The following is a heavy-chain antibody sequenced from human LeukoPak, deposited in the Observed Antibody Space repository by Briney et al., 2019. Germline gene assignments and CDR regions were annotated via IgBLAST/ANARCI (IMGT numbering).Heavy chain of an antibody. CDR1: GFTVSSNY. V-gene: IGHV3-66*02. Sequence: GGSLRLSCAASGFTVSSNYVSWVRQAPGKGLEWVSVIYSGGSTYYADSVKGRFTISRDNSKNTLYLQMNSLRAEDTAVYYCARDTPPRGFDYWGQGTLVTVSS. CDR3: ARDTPPRGFDY. D-gene: IGHD3-10*01. CDR2: IYSGGST. J-gene: IGHJ4*02.